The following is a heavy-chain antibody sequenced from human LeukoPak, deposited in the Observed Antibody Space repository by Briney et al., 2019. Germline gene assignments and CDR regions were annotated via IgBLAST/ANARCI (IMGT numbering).Heavy chain of an antibody. CDR3: AKVPTSQLWFRGPTSVFDY. J-gene: IGHJ4*02. CDR2: IRYDGSNK. D-gene: IGHD5-18*01. Sequence: WIRQAPGKGLEWMAFIRYDGSNKYYADSVKGRFTISRDNSKNTLYLQMNSLRAEDTAVYYCAKVPTSQLWFRGPTSVFDYWGQGTLVTVSS. V-gene: IGHV3-30*02.